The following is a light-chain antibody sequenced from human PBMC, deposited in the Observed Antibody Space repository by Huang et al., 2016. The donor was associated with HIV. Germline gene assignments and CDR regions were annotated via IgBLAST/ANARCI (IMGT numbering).Light chain of an antibody. V-gene: IGKV3-15*01. CDR3: QQYYNWPWT. J-gene: IGKJ1*01. CDR1: QSVSTN. CDR2: GAS. Sequence: EIVMTQSPATLSVSPGQRATLSCRASQSVSTNVAWYQQKPGQAPRLLIYGASTRATGIPAKFSGSGSGTEFTLTITSLQSEDFAIYYCQQYYNWPWTFGQGTKVEIK.